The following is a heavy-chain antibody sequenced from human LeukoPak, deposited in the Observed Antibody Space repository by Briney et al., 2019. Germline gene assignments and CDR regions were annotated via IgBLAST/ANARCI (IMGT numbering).Heavy chain of an antibody. V-gene: IGHV5-51*01. CDR2: IYPGDSDT. CDR1: AYSFSNSC. D-gene: IGHD3-10*01. CDR3: ARHVRGSSYFDY. Sequence: AESLKISCKASAYSFSNSCISWLRLMPGKGLEWMVIIYPGDSDTRYGPSFQGQVTISGDKSISTAYLQWSSLKASDNVMYYCARHVRGSSYFDYWGQGTLVTVSP. J-gene: IGHJ4*02.